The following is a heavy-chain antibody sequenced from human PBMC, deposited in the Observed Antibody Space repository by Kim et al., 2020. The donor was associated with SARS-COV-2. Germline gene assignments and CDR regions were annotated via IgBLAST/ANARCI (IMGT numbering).Heavy chain of an antibody. CDR3: AKLVNSRAERRVIDY. V-gene: IGHV3-33*05. J-gene: IGHJ4*02. CDR2: ISYDGSNK. CDR1: GFTFSSYG. D-gene: IGHD1-1*01. Sequence: GGSLRLSCAASGFTFSSYGMHWVRQAPGKGLEWVAVISYDGSNKYYADSVKGRFTISRDNSKNTLYLQMNSLRAEDTAVYYCAKLVNSRAERRVIDYWGQGTLVTVSS.